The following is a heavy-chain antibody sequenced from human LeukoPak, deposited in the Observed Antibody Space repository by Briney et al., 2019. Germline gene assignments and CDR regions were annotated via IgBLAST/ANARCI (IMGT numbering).Heavy chain of an antibody. V-gene: IGHV4-61*02. Sequence: PSETLSLTCTVSGGSISSGSYYWSWIRQPAGKGLEWIGRIYTSGSTNYNPSLKSRVTISVDTSKNQFSLKLTSVTAADTAVYYCARYPHHFDSWGQGTLVTVSS. CDR3: ARYPHHFDS. CDR1: GGSISSGSYY. J-gene: IGHJ4*02. CDR2: IYTSGST.